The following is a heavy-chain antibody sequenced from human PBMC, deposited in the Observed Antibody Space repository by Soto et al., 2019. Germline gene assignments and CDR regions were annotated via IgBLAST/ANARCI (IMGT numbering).Heavy chain of an antibody. J-gene: IGHJ4*02. Sequence: GGSLRLSCAVSGFTFTNAWMNWVRQAPGKGLEWVGRIRSKTDGGTTDHAAPVKGRFTISRDDSKNTLYLQMSSLKTEDTAVYYCTTEGSLGFYFDYWGQGALVTVSS. V-gene: IGHV3-15*07. D-gene: IGHD1-26*01. CDR2: IRSKTDGGTT. CDR3: TTEGSLGFYFDY. CDR1: GFTFTNAW.